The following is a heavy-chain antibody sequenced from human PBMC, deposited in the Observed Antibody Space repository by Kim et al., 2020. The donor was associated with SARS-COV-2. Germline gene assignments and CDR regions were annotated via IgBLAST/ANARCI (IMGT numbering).Heavy chain of an antibody. J-gene: IGHJ4*02. Sequence: DGSGTRYADSVKGRFTVARDNAENTLYLQMSSLRAEDTAVYYWVSGRLGYWGQGTLVTVSS. CDR2: DGSGT. CDR3: VSGRLGY. V-gene: IGHV3-74*01. D-gene: IGHD1-26*01.